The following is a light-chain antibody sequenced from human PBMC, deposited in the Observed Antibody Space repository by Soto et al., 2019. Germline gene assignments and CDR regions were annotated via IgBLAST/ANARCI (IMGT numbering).Light chain of an antibody. CDR3: QHYNSYSEA. CDR1: QSISSW. J-gene: IGKJ1*01. Sequence: IQMTQSPSTLSASVGDRVTITCRASQSISSWLAWYQQKPGKAPKLLIYDASSLESGVPSRFSGSGSETEFTLTISSLQPDDFATYYCQHYNSYSEAFGQGTKVDIK. V-gene: IGKV1-5*01. CDR2: DAS.